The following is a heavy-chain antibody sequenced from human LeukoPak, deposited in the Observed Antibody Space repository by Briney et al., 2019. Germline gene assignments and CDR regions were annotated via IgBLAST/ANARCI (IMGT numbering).Heavy chain of an antibody. J-gene: IGHJ4*02. Sequence: GGSLRLSCAASGFTFSSYSMTWVRQAPGKGRGWVSSISSSSSYIYYADSVKGRFTISRDNAKNSLYLQMNSLRAEDTAVYYCARDGLGYCSSTSCKWSYWGQGTLVTVSS. D-gene: IGHD2-2*01. CDR3: ARDGLGYCSSTSCKWSY. V-gene: IGHV3-21*01. CDR2: ISSSSSYI. CDR1: GFTFSSYS.